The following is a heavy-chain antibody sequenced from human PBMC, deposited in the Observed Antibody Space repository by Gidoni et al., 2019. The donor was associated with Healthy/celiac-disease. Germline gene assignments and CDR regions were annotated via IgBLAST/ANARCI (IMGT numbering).Heavy chain of an antibody. CDR3: ARASAIVVVTDDAFDI. Sequence: QVQLQESGPGLVKPSETLSLTCTVSGGSLSSYYWSWIRQPPGKGLEWIGYIYYSGSTNYNPSLKSRVTISVDTSKNQFSLKLSSVTAADTAVYYCARASAIVVVTDDAFDIWGQGTMVTVSS. D-gene: IGHD2-21*02. J-gene: IGHJ3*02. CDR1: GGSLSSYY. V-gene: IGHV4-59*01. CDR2: IYYSGST.